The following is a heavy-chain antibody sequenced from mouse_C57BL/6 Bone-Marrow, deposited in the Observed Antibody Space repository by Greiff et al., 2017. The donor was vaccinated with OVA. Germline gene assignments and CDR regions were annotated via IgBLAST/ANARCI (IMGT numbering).Heavy chain of an antibody. CDR1: GFNFTGDD. CDR2: IYPENGDT. J-gene: IGHJ2*01. V-gene: IGHV14-4*01. Sequence: EVQLQQSGAELVRPGASVKLSCTASGFNFTGDDMSWVKQRPEQGLEWIGGIYPENGDTEYASKFKGKATITADTSSNTAYLQLSSLTSEDTSVYYSNPYYNGHYYWGQGTTLTVSS. CDR3: NPYYNGHYY. D-gene: IGHD1-1*01.